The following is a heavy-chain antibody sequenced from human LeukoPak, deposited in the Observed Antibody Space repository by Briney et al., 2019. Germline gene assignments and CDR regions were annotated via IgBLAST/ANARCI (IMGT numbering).Heavy chain of an antibody. J-gene: IGHJ4*02. D-gene: IGHD2-15*01. Sequence: PGGSLRLSCAASGLTFSSYSMNWVRQAPGKGREWVSYISSSSSTIYYADSVKGRFTISRDNAKNSLYLQMNSLRTEDTAVYYCARTNLGYCSGGSCHDYFDYWGQGTLVTVSS. CDR3: ARTNLGYCSGGSCHDYFDY. CDR2: ISSSSSTI. CDR1: GLTFSSYS. V-gene: IGHV3-48*01.